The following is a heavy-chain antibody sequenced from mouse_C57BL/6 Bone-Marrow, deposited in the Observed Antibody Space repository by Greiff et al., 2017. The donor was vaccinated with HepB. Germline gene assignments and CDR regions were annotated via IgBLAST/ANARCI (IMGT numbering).Heavy chain of an antibody. D-gene: IGHD2-2*01. J-gene: IGHJ3*01. Sequence: EVQLQQSGAELVRPGASVKLSCTASGFNIKDDYMPWVKQRPEQGLEWIGWIDPENGDTEYDSKFQGKATITADTSSNTAYLQLSSLTSEDTAVYYCTTRGMVTPAGFAYWGQGTLVTVSA. CDR3: TTRGMVTPAGFAY. CDR2: IDPENGDT. V-gene: IGHV14-4*01. CDR1: GFNIKDDY.